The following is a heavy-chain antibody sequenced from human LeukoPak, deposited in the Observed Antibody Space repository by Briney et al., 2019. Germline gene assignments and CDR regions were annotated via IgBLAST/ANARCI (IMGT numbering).Heavy chain of an antibody. Sequence: PSETLPLTCTVSGGSIDNYYWSWIRQPPGKGLEWVGYIYYTGSTIYNPSLKSRVTISVDTSKNQFSLKLSSVTAADTAVYYCAGSSWHPEYGMDVWGQGTTVTVSS. D-gene: IGHD6-13*01. V-gene: IGHV4-59*01. CDR3: AGSSWHPEYGMDV. CDR1: GGSIDNYY. CDR2: IYYTGST. J-gene: IGHJ6*02.